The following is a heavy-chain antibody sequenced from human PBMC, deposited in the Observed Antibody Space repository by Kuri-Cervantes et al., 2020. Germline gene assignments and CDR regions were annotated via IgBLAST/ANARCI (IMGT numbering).Heavy chain of an antibody. CDR1: GGSISSSNW. CDR2: IYHSGST. D-gene: IGHD2-8*02. Sequence: CAVSGGSISSSNWWSWVRQPPGKGLEGIGEIYHSGSTNYNPSLKSRVTISVDTSKNQFSLKLSSVTAADTAVYYCARVPFTGYYFDYWGQGTLVTVSS. J-gene: IGHJ4*02. CDR3: ARVPFTGYYFDY. V-gene: IGHV4-4*02.